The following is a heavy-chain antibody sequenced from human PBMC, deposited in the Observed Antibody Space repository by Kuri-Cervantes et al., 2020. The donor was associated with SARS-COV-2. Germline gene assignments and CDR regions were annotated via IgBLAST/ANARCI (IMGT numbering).Heavy chain of an antibody. CDR2: ISYDGSNK. CDR1: GFTFSSYG. D-gene: IGHD1-26*01. V-gene: IGHV3-30*18. CDR3: AKDRIVGARYYYGMDV. Sequence: GESLKISCAASGFTFSSYGMHWVRQAPGKGLEWVAVISYDGSNKYYADSVKGRFTISRDNSKNTLYLQMNSLRAEDTAVYYCAKDRIVGARYYYGMDVWGQGTLVTVSS. J-gene: IGHJ6*02.